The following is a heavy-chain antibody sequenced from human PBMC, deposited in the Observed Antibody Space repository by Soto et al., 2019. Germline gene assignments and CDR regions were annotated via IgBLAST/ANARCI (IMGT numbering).Heavy chain of an antibody. J-gene: IGHJ4*02. Sequence: LRLSCAASGFTFSSYSMNWVRQAPGKGLEWVSSISSSSSYIYYADSVKGRFTISRDNAKNSLYLQMNSLRAEDTAVYYCAKDRTQQLVREFDYWGQGTLVTVS. CDR3: AKDRTQQLVREFDY. V-gene: IGHV3-21*01. D-gene: IGHD6-13*01. CDR2: ISSSSSYI. CDR1: GFTFSSYS.